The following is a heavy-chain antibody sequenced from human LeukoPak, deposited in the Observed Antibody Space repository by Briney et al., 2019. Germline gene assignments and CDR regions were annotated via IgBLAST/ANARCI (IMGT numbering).Heavy chain of an antibody. CDR1: GGSFSGYY. CDR3: AREVYGSLDY. CDR2: INHSGST. J-gene: IGHJ4*02. D-gene: IGHD5/OR15-5a*01. V-gene: IGHV4-34*01. Sequence: KPSETLSLTCAVYGGSFSGYYWSWIRQPPGKGLEWIGEINHSGSTNYNPSLKSRVTMSVDTSKNQFSLTLSSVPAADTAVYYCAREVYGSLDYWGQGTLVTVSS.